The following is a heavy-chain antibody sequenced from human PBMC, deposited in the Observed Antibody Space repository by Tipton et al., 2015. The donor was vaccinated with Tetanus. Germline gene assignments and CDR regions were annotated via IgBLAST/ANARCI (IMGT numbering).Heavy chain of an antibody. CDR2: IRSKAYGGTT. CDR1: GFTFGDYA. J-gene: IGHJ4*02. D-gene: IGHD5-18*01. CDR3: TKEMGRYSYGRHFDY. V-gene: IGHV3-49*03. Sequence: RSLRLSCTASGFTFGDYAMSWFRQAPGKGLEWVGFIRSKAYGGTTEYAASAKGRFTISRDDSKSIAYLQMNSLKTEDTAVYYCTKEMGRYSYGRHFDYWGQGTLVTVSS.